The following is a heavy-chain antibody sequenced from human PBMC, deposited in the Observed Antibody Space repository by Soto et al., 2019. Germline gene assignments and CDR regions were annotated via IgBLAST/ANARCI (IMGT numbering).Heavy chain of an antibody. J-gene: IGHJ1*01. Sequence: ASVKVSCKASGDTFTSYYMKWVRQAPGQGLEWLGIINPSGGYTTYAQRFLGRVTMTSDTSTSTVHMELCSLTSEDTAVYYCAIGGGIVVVTAPYGHWGQGTLGTVSS. CDR1: GDTFTSYY. CDR3: AIGGGIVVVTAPYGH. V-gene: IGHV1-46*03. CDR2: INPSGGYT. D-gene: IGHD2-21*02.